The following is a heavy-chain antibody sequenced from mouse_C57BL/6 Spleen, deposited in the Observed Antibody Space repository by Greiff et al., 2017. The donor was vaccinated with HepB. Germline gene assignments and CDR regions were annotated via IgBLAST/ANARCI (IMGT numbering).Heavy chain of an antibody. CDR3: ARYARNYYFDY. CDR2: IRNKANGYTT. J-gene: IGHJ2*01. CDR1: GFTFTDYY. Sequence: EVKVVESGGGLVQPGGSLSLSCAASGFTFTDYYMSWVRQPPGKALEWLGFIRNKANGYTTEYSASVKGRFTISRDNSQSILYLQMNALRAEDSATYYCARYARNYYFDYWGQGTTLTVSS. V-gene: IGHV7-3*01.